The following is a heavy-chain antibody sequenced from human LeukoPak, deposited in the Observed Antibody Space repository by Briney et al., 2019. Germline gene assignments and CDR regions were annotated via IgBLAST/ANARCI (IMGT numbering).Heavy chain of an antibody. CDR3: ASLLRSGVVVVAATPYNWFDP. D-gene: IGHD2-15*01. CDR2: ISSSGSTI. Sequence: PGGSLRLSCAASGFTFSSYEMNWVRQAPGKGLEWVSYISSSGSTIYYADSVKGRFTISRDNAKNSLYLQMNSLRAEDTAVYYCASLLRSGVVVVAATPYNWFDPWGQGTLVTVSS. J-gene: IGHJ5*02. CDR1: GFTFSSYE. V-gene: IGHV3-48*03.